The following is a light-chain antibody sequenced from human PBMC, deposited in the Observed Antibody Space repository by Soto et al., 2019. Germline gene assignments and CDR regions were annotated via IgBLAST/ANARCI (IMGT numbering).Light chain of an antibody. V-gene: IGLV2-23*01. CDR2: EGS. CDR3: CAYAGSSTYG. Sequence: QSALTQPASVSGSPGQSITISCTGTSSDVGSYNLVSWYQQHPGKAPKLMIYEGSKRPSGVSNRFSGSKYGNTASLTISGLQAKDEADYYCCAYAGSSTYGFGTGTK. J-gene: IGLJ1*01. CDR1: SSDVGSYNL.